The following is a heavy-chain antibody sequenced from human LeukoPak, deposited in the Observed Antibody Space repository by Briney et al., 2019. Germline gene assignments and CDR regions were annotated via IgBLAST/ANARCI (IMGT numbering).Heavy chain of an antibody. CDR1: GYTFTSYG. V-gene: IGHV1-18*04. CDR3: ARAYCSSTSCYFGYFDY. Sequence: ASVKVSCKASGYTFTSYGISWVRQAPGQGLEWMGWISAYNGNTNYAQKLQGRVTMTTDTSTSTAYMELRSLRSDDTAVYYCARAYCSSTSCYFGYFDYWGQGTLVTVSS. D-gene: IGHD2-2*01. J-gene: IGHJ4*02. CDR2: ISAYNGNT.